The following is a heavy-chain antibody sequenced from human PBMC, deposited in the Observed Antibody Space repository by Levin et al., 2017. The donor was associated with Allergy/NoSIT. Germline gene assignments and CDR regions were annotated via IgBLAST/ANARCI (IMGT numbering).Heavy chain of an antibody. CDR1: GFTFSDAW. CDR2: IKRKADGGTT. V-gene: IGHV3-15*01. D-gene: IGHD2-2*01. Sequence: GESLKISCAASGFTFSDAWMTWVRQAPGKGLEWVGRIKRKADGGTTDYAAPVQGRFTISRDDSKNTLYLQMNSLKTEDTAVYYCTTGYCGSASCAPGAYWGQGTLVTVPS. CDR3: TTGYCGSASCAPGAY. J-gene: IGHJ4*02.